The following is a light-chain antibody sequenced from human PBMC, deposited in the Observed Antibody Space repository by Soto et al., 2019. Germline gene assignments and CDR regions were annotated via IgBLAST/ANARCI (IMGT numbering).Light chain of an antibody. CDR1: SSDVGGYHY. J-gene: IGLJ1*01. CDR2: DVS. V-gene: IGLV2-14*03. CDR3: SSYTSSSTLNYV. Sequence: QSALTQPASVSGSPGQSITISCTGTSSDVGGYHYVSWYQQHPGRAPKLMIYDVSNRPSGVSNRFSGSKSGNTASLTISGLQAEDEADYYCSSYTSSSTLNYVFGTGTKLTVL.